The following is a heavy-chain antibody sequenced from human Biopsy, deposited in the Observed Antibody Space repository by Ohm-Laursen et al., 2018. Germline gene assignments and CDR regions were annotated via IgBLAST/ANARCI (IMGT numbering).Heavy chain of an antibody. J-gene: IGHJ4*02. V-gene: IGHV3-9*01. D-gene: IGHD6-19*01. CDR1: GFTFNDYA. Sequence: SLRLSRSASGFTFNDYAMHWVRQAPGKGLEWVSGISWNSNNIVYADSVKGRFTISRDNARNSLYLQIKSLRTEDTAFYYCAKDTFADLRGPSGWYGVDYWGQGTMVTVSS. CDR3: AKDTFADLRGPSGWYGVDY. CDR2: ISWNSNNI.